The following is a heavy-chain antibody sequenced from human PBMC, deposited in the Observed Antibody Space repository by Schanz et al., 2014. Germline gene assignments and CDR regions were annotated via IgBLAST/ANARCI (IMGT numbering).Heavy chain of an antibody. CDR3: AKDVDFWSGYYLDY. J-gene: IGHJ4*02. CDR2: IKEDGSEK. Sequence: VQLQESGPGLVKPSQTLSLTCTVSGGSISSGGYYWTWIRQAPGKGLEWVANIKEDGSEKYYVDSVKGRFTISRDNAKNSLYLQMNSLRVDDTAVYYCAKDVDFWSGYYLDYWGQGTLVTVSS. D-gene: IGHD3-3*01. V-gene: IGHV3-7*01. CDR1: GGSISSGGYY.